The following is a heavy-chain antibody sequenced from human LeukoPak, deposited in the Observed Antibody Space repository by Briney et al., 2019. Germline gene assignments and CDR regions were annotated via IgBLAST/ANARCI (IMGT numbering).Heavy chain of an antibody. CDR1: GFTFSSHW. CDR2: IERDGSEK. V-gene: IGHV3-7*01. Sequence: TGGSLRLSCAASGFTFSSHWMSWVRQAPGKGLEWVANIERDGSEKNYVESVKGRFTISRDNAKNALYLQMNSLRAEDTAVYFCARQPTAVGLWGQGTLVTVSS. CDR3: ARQPTAVGL. D-gene: IGHD1-26*01. J-gene: IGHJ4*02.